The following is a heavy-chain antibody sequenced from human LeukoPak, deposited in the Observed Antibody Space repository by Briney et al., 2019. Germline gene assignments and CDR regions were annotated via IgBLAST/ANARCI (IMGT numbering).Heavy chain of an antibody. CDR2: IIPIFGTA. J-gene: IGHJ4*02. Sequence: ASVKVSCKASVGTFSSYAISWVRQAPGQGPEWMGRIIPIFGTANYAQKFQGRVTITADESTSTAYMELSRLRSDDTAVYYCARGDNYDILTGYQTPSHLSGYWGQGTLVTVSS. D-gene: IGHD3-9*01. V-gene: IGHV1-69*13. CDR3: ARGDNYDILTGYQTPSHLSGY. CDR1: VGTFSSYA.